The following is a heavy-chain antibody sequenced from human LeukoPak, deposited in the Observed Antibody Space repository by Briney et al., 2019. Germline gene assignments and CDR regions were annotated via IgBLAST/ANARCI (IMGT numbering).Heavy chain of an antibody. D-gene: IGHD3-3*01. Sequence: GGSLRLSCAASGFTFSSYGMHWVRQAPGKGLEWVAFIRYDGSNKYYADSVKGRFTISRDNSKNTLYLQMNSLRAEDTAVYYCARDSHFGPNDFWSGPMPDYWGQGTLVTVSS. V-gene: IGHV3-30*02. CDR2: IRYDGSNK. J-gene: IGHJ4*02. CDR1: GFTFSSYG. CDR3: ARDSHFGPNDFWSGPMPDY.